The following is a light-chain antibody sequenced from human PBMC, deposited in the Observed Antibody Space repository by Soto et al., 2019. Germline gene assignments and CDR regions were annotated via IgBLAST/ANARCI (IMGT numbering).Light chain of an antibody. J-gene: IGLJ2*01. CDR3: SSYTRSSTPV. Sequence: QSALTQPASVSGSPGQSITISCTGTSSDVGGYNYVSWYQPHPGKAPKLMIYDVSNRPSGVSNRFSGSKSGNTASLTISGLQAEDEADYYCSSYTRSSTPVFGGGTKLTVL. CDR1: SSDVGGYNY. V-gene: IGLV2-14*01. CDR2: DVS.